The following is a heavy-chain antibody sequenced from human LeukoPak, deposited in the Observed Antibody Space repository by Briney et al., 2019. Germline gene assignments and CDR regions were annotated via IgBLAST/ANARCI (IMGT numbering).Heavy chain of an antibody. J-gene: IGHJ4*02. D-gene: IGHD1-7*01. Sequence: ASVKVSCKXSGYTFTGYYMHWVRQAPGQGLEWMGWINPNSGGTNYTQKFQGRVTMTRDASISTAYMELSRLRSDDTAVYYCARVLAGTIVYWGQGTLVTVSS. CDR1: GYTFTGYY. CDR3: ARVLAGTIVY. CDR2: INPNSGGT. V-gene: IGHV1-2*02.